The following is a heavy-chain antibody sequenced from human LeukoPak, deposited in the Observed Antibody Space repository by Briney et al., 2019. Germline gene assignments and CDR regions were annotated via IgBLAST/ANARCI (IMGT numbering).Heavy chain of an antibody. J-gene: IGHJ4*02. V-gene: IGHV3-66*02. CDR1: GFTVSSNY. D-gene: IGHD3-10*01. CDR2: IYSGGST. Sequence: GGSLRLSCAASGFTVSSNYMSWVRQAPGKGLEWVSVIYSGGSTYYADSVKGRFTISRDNSKNTLYLQMNSLGAEDTAVYYCARVLMVRGVTPSYYFDYWGQGTLVTVSS. CDR3: ARVLMVRGVTPSYYFDY.